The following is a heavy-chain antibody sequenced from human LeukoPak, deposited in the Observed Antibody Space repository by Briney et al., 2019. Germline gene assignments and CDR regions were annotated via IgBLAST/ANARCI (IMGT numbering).Heavy chain of an antibody. D-gene: IGHD3-22*01. CDR2: ISSSSSYI. CDR1: GFTFSSYS. J-gene: IGHJ4*02. Sequence: GGSLRLSCAASGFTFSSYSMNWVRQAPGKGLDWVSSISSSSSYIYYADSVKGRFTISRDNAKNSLYLQMNSLRAEDTAVYYCARAEEYYYDSSGLRTFDYWGQGTLVTVSS. CDR3: ARAEEYYYDSSGLRTFDY. V-gene: IGHV3-21*01.